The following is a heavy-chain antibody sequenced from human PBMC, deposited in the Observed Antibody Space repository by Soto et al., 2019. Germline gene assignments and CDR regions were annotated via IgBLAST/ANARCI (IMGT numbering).Heavy chain of an antibody. Sequence: QLQLQESGPGLEKPSETLSLTCTVSGVSISSSSYYWGWFRQPPGKGLEWIGTIYYGGSSYSNPSLKSRVTISLDTSKNQFSLTLTSVTAADTAVYYCARHGSYWGQGTLVTVSS. V-gene: IGHV4-39*01. J-gene: IGHJ4*02. CDR3: ARHGSY. CDR1: GVSISSSSYY. CDR2: IYYGGSS.